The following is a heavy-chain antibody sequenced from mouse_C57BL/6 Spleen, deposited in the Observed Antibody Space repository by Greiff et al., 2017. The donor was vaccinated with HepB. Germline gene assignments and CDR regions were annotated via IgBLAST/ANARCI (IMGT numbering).Heavy chain of an antibody. V-gene: IGHV2-5*01. CDR2: IWRGGST. CDR3: AKTGPYAMDY. Sequence: VKLMESGPGLVQPSQSLSITCTVSGFSSTSYGVHWVRQSPGKGLEWLGVIWRGGSTDYNAAFMSRLSITKDNSKSQVFFKMNSLQADDTAIYYCAKTGPYAMDYWGQGTSVTVSS. J-gene: IGHJ4*01. CDR1: GFSSTSYG.